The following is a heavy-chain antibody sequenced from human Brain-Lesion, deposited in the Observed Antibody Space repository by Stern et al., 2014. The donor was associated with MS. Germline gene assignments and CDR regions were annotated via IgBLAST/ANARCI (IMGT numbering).Heavy chain of an antibody. V-gene: IGHV4-39*01. Sequence: QLQLQESGPGLVKPSETLSLTCAVSGDSISSYTHYWAWIRQPPGKGLDWIGSVYYRVATYYNPSLKSPVTISVDTPNTPFSLRLNSVTAADTAVYYCAKHACTGAACPFDLWGQGTLVTVSS. CDR3: AKHACTGAACPFDL. D-gene: IGHD2-8*02. J-gene: IGHJ4*02. CDR1: GDSISSYTHY. CDR2: VYYRVAT.